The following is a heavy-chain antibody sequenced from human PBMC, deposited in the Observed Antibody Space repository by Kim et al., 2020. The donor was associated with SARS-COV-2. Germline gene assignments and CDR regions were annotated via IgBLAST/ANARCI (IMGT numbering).Heavy chain of an antibody. V-gene: IGHV4-39*07. CDR3: ARYYYDSSGYSSPFDY. D-gene: IGHD3-22*01. Sequence: LKSRVTIAVDTSKNPFSLQLSSVTAADTAVYYCARYYYDSSGYSSPFDYWGQGTLVTVSS. J-gene: IGHJ4*02.